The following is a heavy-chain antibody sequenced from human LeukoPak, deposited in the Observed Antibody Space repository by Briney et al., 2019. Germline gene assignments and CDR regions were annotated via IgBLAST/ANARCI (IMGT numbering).Heavy chain of an antibody. V-gene: IGHV1-69*06. J-gene: IGHJ4*02. CDR3: ARGGPRQVDLGSDYYGSVPPFDY. CDR2: IIPIFGTA. D-gene: IGHD3-10*01. Sequence: GASVKVSCKASGGTFSSYAISWVRQAPGQGLELMGGIIPIFGTANYAQKFQGRGTITADKSTSTAYMELSSLRSEDTAVYYCARGGPRQVDLGSDYYGSVPPFDYWGQGTLVTVSS. CDR1: GGTFSSYA.